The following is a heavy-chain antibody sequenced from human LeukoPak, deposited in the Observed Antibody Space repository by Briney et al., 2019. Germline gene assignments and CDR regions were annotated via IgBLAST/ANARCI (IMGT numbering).Heavy chain of an antibody. V-gene: IGHV1-8*01. J-gene: IGHJ5*02. CDR3: ARARSWSRHNWFDP. CDR1: GYTFTSYD. D-gene: IGHD2-15*01. Sequence: SVKVSCKASGYTFTSYDINWVRQATGQGLEWMGWMNPDSGNTGYAQKFQGRVTMTRNTSISTAYMELSSLRSEDTAVYYCARARSWSRHNWFDPWGQGTLVTVSS. CDR2: MNPDSGNT.